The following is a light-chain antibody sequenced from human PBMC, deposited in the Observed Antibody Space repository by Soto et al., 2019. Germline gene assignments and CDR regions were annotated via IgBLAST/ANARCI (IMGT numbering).Light chain of an antibody. V-gene: IGKV1-5*01. CDR1: QSINTW. Sequence: DIQMTQSPSTLSASVGDRVTITCRASQSINTWLAWFQQKPGKAPNLLIFDASSLESGVPSRFGGSGSGTEFTLTISSLQPNDFATYYCQQYNSYPVTFGQGTRREIK. CDR3: QQYNSYPVT. J-gene: IGKJ2*01. CDR2: DAS.